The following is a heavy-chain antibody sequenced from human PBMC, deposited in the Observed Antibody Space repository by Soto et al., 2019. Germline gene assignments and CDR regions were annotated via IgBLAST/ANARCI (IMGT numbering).Heavy chain of an antibody. CDR2: TSATGSTT. Sequence: HPGGSLRLSCAVSGFTFSTHAMSWVRQAPGKGLEWVSGTSATGSTTYYADSVKGQFTISRDNSKNTLYLQMNSLRAEDTAVYYCAKQSKWSSTSCYSGGSTCLLDCWGQGTLVTVSS. CDR3: AKQSKWSSTSCYSGGSTCLLDC. J-gene: IGHJ4*02. D-gene: IGHD2-2*02. V-gene: IGHV3-23*01. CDR1: GFTFSTHA.